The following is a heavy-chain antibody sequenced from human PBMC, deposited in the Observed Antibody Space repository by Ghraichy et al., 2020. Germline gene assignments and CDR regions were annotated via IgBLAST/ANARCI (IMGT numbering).Heavy chain of an antibody. CDR1: GGSISSYY. V-gene: IGHV4-59*01. D-gene: IGHD4-17*01. CDR2: IYYSGST. Sequence: SETLSLTCTVSGGSISSYYWSWIRQPPGKGLEWIGYIYYSGSTNYNPSLKSRVTISVDTSKNQFSLKLSSVTAADTAVYYCARDTPYYGDYLGGYYGMDVWGQGTTVTVSS. J-gene: IGHJ6*02. CDR3: ARDTPYYGDYLGGYYGMDV.